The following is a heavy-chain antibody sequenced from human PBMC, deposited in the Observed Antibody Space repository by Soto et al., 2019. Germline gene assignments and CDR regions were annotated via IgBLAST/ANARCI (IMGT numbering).Heavy chain of an antibody. J-gene: IGHJ5*01. CDR2: IYHSGST. Sequence: SETLSLTCAVSGGSISSGGYSWSWIRQPPGKGLEWIGYIYHSGSTYYNPSLKSRVTISLETSKSQFSLRLTSVTAADTAGYYCARLGRYYQSLDSWGPGTLVTVSS. CDR3: ARLGRYYQSLDS. CDR1: GGSISSGGYS. D-gene: IGHD3-10*01. V-gene: IGHV4-30-2*01.